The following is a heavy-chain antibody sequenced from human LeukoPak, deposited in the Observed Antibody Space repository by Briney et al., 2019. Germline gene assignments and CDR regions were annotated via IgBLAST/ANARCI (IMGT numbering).Heavy chain of an antibody. CDR2: ISHSSGTI. CDR1: GFSFSGYS. D-gene: IGHD3-22*01. J-gene: IGHJ4*02. Sequence: GGSLRLSCAASGFSFSGYSMNWVRQAPGKGLEWVSFISHSSGTIYYADSVKGRFTISRDNAKNSLYLQMNSLRAEDTAVYYCASDRSLIASLYYFDNWGQGTLVTVSS. CDR3: ASDRSLIASLYYFDN. V-gene: IGHV3-48*04.